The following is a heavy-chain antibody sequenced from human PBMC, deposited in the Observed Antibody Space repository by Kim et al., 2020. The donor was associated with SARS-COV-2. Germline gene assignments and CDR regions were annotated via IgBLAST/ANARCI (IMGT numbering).Heavy chain of an antibody. CDR2: INHSGST. CDR3: ARGKRYPTVTVYFDY. D-gene: IGHD4-17*01. J-gene: IGHJ4*02. CDR1: GGSFSGYY. Sequence: SETLSLTCAVYGGSFSGYYWSWIRQPPGKGLEWIGEINHSGSTNYNPSLKSRVTISVDTSKNQFSLKLSSVTAADTAVYYCARGKRYPTVTVYFDYWGQGTLVTVSS. V-gene: IGHV4-34*01.